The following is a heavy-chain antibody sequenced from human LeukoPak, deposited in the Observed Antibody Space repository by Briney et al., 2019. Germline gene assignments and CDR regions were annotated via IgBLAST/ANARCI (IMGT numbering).Heavy chain of an antibody. Sequence: PGGSLRLSCAASGFTFSSYAMHWVRQAPGKGLEYVSAISSNGGSTYYANSVKGRFTISRDNSKNTLYLQMGSLRAEDMAVYYCARDPYPYYDILTGYLDFDYWGQGTLVTVSS. J-gene: IGHJ4*02. V-gene: IGHV3-64*01. D-gene: IGHD3-9*01. CDR1: GFTFSSYA. CDR3: ARDPYPYYDILTGYLDFDY. CDR2: ISSNGGST.